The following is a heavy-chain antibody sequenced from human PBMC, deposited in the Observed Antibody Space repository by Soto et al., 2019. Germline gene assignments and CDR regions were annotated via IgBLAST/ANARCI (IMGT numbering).Heavy chain of an antibody. D-gene: IGHD2-15*01. CDR3: ARAYCSGGSCYRVFDP. CDR2: INPNSGGT. Sequence: GASVKVSCKASGYTFTGYYMHWVRQAPGQGLEWMGWINPNSGGTNYAQKFQGRVTMTRDTSISTAYMELSRLRSDDTAVYYCARAYCSGGSCYRVFDPWGQGTLVTVS. J-gene: IGHJ5*02. V-gene: IGHV1-2*02. CDR1: GYTFTGYY.